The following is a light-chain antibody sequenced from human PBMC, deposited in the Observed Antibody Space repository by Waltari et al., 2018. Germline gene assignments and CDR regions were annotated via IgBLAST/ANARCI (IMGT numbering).Light chain of an antibody. J-gene: IGLJ2*01. CDR2: RNN. CDR3: AAWDDSLNGPEVV. Sequence: QSVLTQPPSASGTPGQRVTISCSGSSSNIGSNPVNRYQQHPGTAPKLLIYRNNQRPSGVPDRFSGSKSGTSASLAISGLQSEDEADYYCAAWDDSLNGPEVVFGGGTKLTVL. CDR1: SSNIGSNP. V-gene: IGLV1-44*01.